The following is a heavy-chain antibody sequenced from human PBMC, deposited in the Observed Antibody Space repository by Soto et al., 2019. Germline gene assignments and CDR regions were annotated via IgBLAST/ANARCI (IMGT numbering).Heavy chain of an antibody. CDR1: GFTFSSYA. CDR2: ISGSGGST. D-gene: IGHD6-6*01. V-gene: IGHV3-23*01. Sequence: GGSLRLSCAASGFTFSSYAMSWVRQAPGKGLEWVSAISGSGGSTYYADSVKGRFTIFRDNSKNTLYLQMSSLRAEDTAVYYCARLWTRSSAFDIWGQGTMVTVSS. J-gene: IGHJ3*02. CDR3: ARLWTRSSAFDI.